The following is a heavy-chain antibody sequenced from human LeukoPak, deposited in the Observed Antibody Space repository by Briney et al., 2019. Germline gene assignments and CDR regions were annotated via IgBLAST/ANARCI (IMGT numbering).Heavy chain of an antibody. CDR2: ISGDGGST. J-gene: IGHJ6*02. CDR3: AKDKVAAAGVRRGYYYYYYGMDV. CDR1: GFTFSNYN. V-gene: IGHV3-43*02. D-gene: IGHD6-13*01. Sequence: PGRSLRLSCAASGFTFSNYNMDWVRQAPGKGLEWVSLISGDGGSTYYADPVKGRFTISRDNSKNSLYLQMNSLRTEDTALYYCAKDKVAAAGVRRGYYYYYYGMDVWGQGTTVTVSS.